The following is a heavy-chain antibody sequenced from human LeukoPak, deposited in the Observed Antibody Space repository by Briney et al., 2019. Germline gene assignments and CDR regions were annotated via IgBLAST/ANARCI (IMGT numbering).Heavy chain of an antibody. J-gene: IGHJ6*02. CDR1: GVSIRSYY. CDR2: TYYSGST. CDR3: AREMYYYDSSGYYPSDYYGMDV. Sequence: SETLSLTCTVSGVSIRSYYWSGIRQPPGKGLEGFGYTYYSGSTNYNPSLKSRVTISVDTSKNQFSLKLSSVTAADTAVYYCAREMYYYDSSGYYPSDYYGMDVWGQGTTVTVSS. D-gene: IGHD3-22*01. V-gene: IGHV4-59*01.